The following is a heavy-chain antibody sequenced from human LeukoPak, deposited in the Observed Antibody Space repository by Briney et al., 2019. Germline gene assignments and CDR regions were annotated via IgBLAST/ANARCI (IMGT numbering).Heavy chain of an antibody. CDR1: GGSFSSYY. J-gene: IGHJ4*02. CDR3: ARLLTSEYYFDY. Sequence: SETLSLTCAVYGGSFSSYYWSWIRQPPGKGLEWIGYIYYSGSTNYNPSLKSRVTISVDTSKNQFSLKLSSVTAADTAVYYCARLLTSEYYFDYWGQGTLVTVSS. CDR2: IYYSGST. V-gene: IGHV4-59*01. D-gene: IGHD1-14*01.